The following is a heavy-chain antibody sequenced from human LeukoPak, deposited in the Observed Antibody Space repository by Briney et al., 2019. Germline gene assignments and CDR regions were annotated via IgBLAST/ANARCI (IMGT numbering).Heavy chain of an antibody. Sequence: GGSLRLSCTASGFSFSGSWMSWVRRLPGKGLEWLADMNPDGSTIVYVDSVKGRFTISRNNAKNSVYLQMDGLRAEDTAVYYCARDPLNGALDIWGQGTLVTVSS. J-gene: IGHJ3*02. CDR1: GFSFSGSW. V-gene: IGHV3-7*01. CDR2: MNPDGSTI. CDR3: ARDPLNGALDI.